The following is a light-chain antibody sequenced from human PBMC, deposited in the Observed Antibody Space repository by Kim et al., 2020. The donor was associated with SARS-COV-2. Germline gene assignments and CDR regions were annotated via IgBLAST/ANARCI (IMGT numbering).Light chain of an antibody. J-gene: IGKJ1*01. Sequence: ASVGDRVTITCRASQGISSSLAWYQQNPGKVPKLLIYAASALQSGVPSRFSGSGSGTVFTLTISSLQPEDVATDYCQKYGSAPWTFGQGTKVDIK. CDR1: QGISSS. CDR3: QKYGSAPWT. V-gene: IGKV1-27*01. CDR2: AAS.